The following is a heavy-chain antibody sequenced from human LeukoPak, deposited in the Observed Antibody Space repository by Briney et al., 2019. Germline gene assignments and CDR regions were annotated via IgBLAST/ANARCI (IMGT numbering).Heavy chain of an antibody. D-gene: IGHD1-1*01. CDR1: GFTFSSYA. CDR3: ARGMTTTYNYYGMDV. J-gene: IGHJ6*02. Sequence: GGSLRLSCAASGFTFSSYAMHWVRQAPGKGLEWVAVISYDGSNKYYADSVKGRFTISRDNSKNTPYVQMNSLRAEDTAVYYCARGMTTTYNYYGMDVWGQGTTVTVSS. V-gene: IGHV3-30-3*01. CDR2: ISYDGSNK.